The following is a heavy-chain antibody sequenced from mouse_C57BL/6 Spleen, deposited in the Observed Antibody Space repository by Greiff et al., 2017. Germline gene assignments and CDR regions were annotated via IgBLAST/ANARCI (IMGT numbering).Heavy chain of an antibody. Sequence: VQLQQSGPELVKPGASVKISCKASGYAFSSSWMNWVKQRPGKGLEWIGRIYPGDGDTNYNGKFKGKATLTADKSSSTAYMQLSSLTSEDSAVYCWARKWDSNPFAYWGQGTLVTVSA. CDR2: IYPGDGDT. CDR3: ARKWDSNPFAY. J-gene: IGHJ3*01. D-gene: IGHD2-5*01. V-gene: IGHV1-82*01. CDR1: GYAFSSSW.